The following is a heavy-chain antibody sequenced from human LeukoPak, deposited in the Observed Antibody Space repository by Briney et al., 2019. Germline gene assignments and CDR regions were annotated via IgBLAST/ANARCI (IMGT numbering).Heavy chain of an antibody. V-gene: IGHV4-39*07. CDR1: GGSISNNNYY. CDR2: MYYSGNT. CDR3: ARRSYNSPFRY. J-gene: IGHJ4*02. D-gene: IGHD5-24*01. Sequence: SETLSLTCAVSGGSISNNNYYWGWIRQPPGKGLEWIGSMYYSGNTYYNPSLKSRVTISGDTSKNQFSLKLSSVTAADTAVYYCARRSYNSPFRYWGQGTPVTVSS.